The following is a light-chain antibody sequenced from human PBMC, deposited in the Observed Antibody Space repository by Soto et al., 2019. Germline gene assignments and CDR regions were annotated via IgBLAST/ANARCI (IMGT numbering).Light chain of an antibody. J-gene: IGLJ2*01. V-gene: IGLV1-40*01. CDR2: GNS. Sequence: QAVVTQPPSVSGAPGQRVTISCTGSSSNIGAGYDVHWYQQFPGTAPKLLMYGNSLRPSGVPDRFSGSKSGTSASLAIIGLQAEDEADYYCQSYDKSLSGTVFGGGTKVTVL. CDR3: QSYDKSLSGTV. CDR1: SSNIGAGYD.